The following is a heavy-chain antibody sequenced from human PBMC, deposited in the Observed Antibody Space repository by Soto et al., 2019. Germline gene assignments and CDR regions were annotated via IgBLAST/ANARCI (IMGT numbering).Heavy chain of an antibody. D-gene: IGHD2-8*01. J-gene: IGHJ4*02. CDR2: ISGGGGST. CDR1: GFIFSNYA. CDR3: ARGGNGHEVPH. V-gene: IGHV3-23*01. Sequence: GGSLRLSCAVSGFIFSNYAMTWVRQAPGKGLEWVSAISGGGGSTYYADSVKGRFTISRDNSKNTLYLQINSLRAEDTAVYYCARGGNGHEVPHWGQGTLVTVS.